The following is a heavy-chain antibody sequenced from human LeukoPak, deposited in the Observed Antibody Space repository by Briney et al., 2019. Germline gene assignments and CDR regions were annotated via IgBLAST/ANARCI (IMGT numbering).Heavy chain of an antibody. J-gene: IGHJ4*02. CDR1: GGSISSGDYY. CDR3: ARAAAAAGGQYFDY. CDR2: IYYSGST. D-gene: IGHD6-13*01. Sequence: TLSLTSTVSGGSISSGDYYWSWIRQPPGKGLEWIGYIYYSGSTYYNPSLKSRVTISVDTSKNQFSLKLSSVTAADTAVYYCARAAAAAGGQYFDYWGQGTLVAVSS. V-gene: IGHV4-30-4*08.